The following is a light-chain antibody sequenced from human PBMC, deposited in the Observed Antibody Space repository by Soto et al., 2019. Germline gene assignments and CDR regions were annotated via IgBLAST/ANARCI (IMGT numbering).Light chain of an antibody. Sequence: DIQMTQSPPSLSASLGDRVTITCRASESVRTYLNWYQKKPGKAPTLLIYEASTLDSGVPSRFSGSGSGTEFTLTISNLQPEDFATYYCQQSYDTSTFGQGTRLDFK. CDR1: ESVRTY. V-gene: IGKV1-39*01. CDR3: QQSYDTST. J-gene: IGKJ5*01. CDR2: EAS.